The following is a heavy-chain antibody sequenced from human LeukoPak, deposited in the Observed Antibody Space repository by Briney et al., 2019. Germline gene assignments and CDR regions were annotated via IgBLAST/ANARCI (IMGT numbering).Heavy chain of an antibody. V-gene: IGHV3-30*04. D-gene: IGHD2-8*01. CDR3: ARDRPNILGFDP. Sequence: GGSLRLSCAASEFTFSNYAMHWVRLAPGEGLEWVASIRSDGSNKYYADSVKGRFTVSRGNSKNMLYLQMISLRAEDTAVYYCARDRPNILGFDPWGQGTLVTVSS. J-gene: IGHJ5*02. CDR2: IRSDGSNK. CDR1: EFTFSNYA.